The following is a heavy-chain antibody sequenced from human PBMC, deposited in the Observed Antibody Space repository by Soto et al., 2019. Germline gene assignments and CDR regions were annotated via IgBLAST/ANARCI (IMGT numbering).Heavy chain of an antibody. CDR2: ISYDGSNK. V-gene: IGHV3-30-3*01. D-gene: IGHD3-3*01. J-gene: IGHJ6*02. Sequence: GGSLRLSCAASGFTFSSYAMHWVRQAPGKGLEWVAVISYDGSNKYYADSVKGRFTISRDNSKNTLYLQMNSLRAEDTAVYYCARDTTIFGVVIISPVDVWGQGTTVTVSS. CDR1: GFTFSSYA. CDR3: ARDTTIFGVVIISPVDV.